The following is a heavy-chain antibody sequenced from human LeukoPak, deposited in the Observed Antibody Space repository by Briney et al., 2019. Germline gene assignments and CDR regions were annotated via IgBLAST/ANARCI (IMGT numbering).Heavy chain of an antibody. CDR1: GGSISSYY. J-gene: IGHJ4*02. CDR2: IYYSGST. Sequence: SETLSLTCTVSGGSISSYYWSWIRQPPGKGPEWIGYIYYSGSTNYNPSLKSRVTISVDTSKNQFSLKLSSVTAADTAVYYCARGRGFGDLDFNYWGQGTLVTVSS. CDR3: ARGRGFGDLDFNY. V-gene: IGHV4-59*01. D-gene: IGHD3-10*01.